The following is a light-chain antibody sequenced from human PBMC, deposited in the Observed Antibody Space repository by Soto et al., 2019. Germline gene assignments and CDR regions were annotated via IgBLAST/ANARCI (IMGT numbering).Light chain of an antibody. J-gene: IGKJ1*01. V-gene: IGKV1-5*03. CDR2: KAS. Sequence: DIQMTQSPSTLSGSVGDRVTITCRASQTISSWLAWYQQKPGQSPKLLIYKASSLESGAPSRFSGSGSGTEFTLTISSLQPDDFATYYCQQYNSYWTFGQGTKVDIK. CDR1: QTISSW. CDR3: QQYNSYWT.